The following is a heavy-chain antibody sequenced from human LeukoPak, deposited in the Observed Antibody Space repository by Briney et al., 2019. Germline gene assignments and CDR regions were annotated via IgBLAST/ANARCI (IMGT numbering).Heavy chain of an antibody. J-gene: IGHJ6*02. Sequence: GGSLRLSCAASGFTFSSYAMSWVRQAPGKGLEWVSFISNGGSSIYQADSVKGRFTISRDNAKNSLYLQMNSLKAEDTAVYYCTRGAGYYVWGQGTTVTVSS. V-gene: IGHV3-21*05. CDR1: GFTFSSYA. CDR3: TRGAGYYV. D-gene: IGHD1-26*01. CDR2: ISNGGSSI.